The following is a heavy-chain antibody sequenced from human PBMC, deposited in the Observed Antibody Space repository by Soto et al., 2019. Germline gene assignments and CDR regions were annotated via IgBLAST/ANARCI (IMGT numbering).Heavy chain of an antibody. J-gene: IGHJ5*02. D-gene: IGHD3-10*01. Sequence: QEQLVESGGGWVKPGGSLRLSCAASGFTFSDYYIAWIRQAPGKGLEWISYISSTGIYKRYADSVKGRFTIARDNANNSLVLQMNSLRADDTAVYYCVRDLYGSGTSLRGWFDPWGQGTLDTVSS. V-gene: IGHV3-11*06. CDR2: ISSTGIYK. CDR3: VRDLYGSGTSLRGWFDP. CDR1: GFTFSDYY.